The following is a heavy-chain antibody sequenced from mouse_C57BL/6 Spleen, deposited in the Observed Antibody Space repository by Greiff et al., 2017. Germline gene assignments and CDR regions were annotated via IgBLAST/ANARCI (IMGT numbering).Heavy chain of an antibody. J-gene: IGHJ3*01. CDR2: ISSGSSTI. CDR3: ARPRSGAWFAD. CDR1: GFTFSDYG. Sequence: EVQGVESGGGLVKPGGSLKLSCAASGFTFSDYGMHWARQAPEKGLEWVAYISSGSSTIYYADTVKGRFTISRDNAKNTLFLQMTSLRSEDTAMYYCARPRSGAWFADWGQGTLVTVSA. D-gene: IGHD1-3*01. V-gene: IGHV5-17*01.